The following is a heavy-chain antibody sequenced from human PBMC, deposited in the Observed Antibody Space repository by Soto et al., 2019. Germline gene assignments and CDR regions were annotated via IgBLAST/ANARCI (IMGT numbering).Heavy chain of an antibody. D-gene: IGHD3-22*01. CDR3: AREYYYDSSGYASDAFDI. Sequence: SVQVSFKDSRGTFLSYAISLVRQAPGQGLEWMGGIIPIFGTANYAQKFQGRVTITADKSTSTAYMELRSLRSEDTAVYYCAREYYYDSSGYASDAFDIWGQGTMVTVSS. CDR2: IIPIFGTA. CDR1: RGTFLSYA. J-gene: IGHJ3*02. V-gene: IGHV1-69*06.